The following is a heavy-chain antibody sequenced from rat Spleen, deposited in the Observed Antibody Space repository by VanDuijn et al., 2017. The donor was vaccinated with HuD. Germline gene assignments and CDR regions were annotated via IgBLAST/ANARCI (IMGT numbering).Heavy chain of an antibody. D-gene: IGHD1-4*01. CDR1: GFTFDDYG. CDR2: ISWGGSST. V-gene: IGHV5-36*01. CDR3: TRGGPGYNSDWFAY. J-gene: IGHJ3*01. Sequence: EVKLVESGGGLVQPGRSLKLSCAASGFTFDDYGMAWVRQAPKNGLEWVASISWGGSSTYYPDNVKGRFTISRDNAKNALYLQMNNLRSEDTAIYYCTRGGPGYNSDWFAYWGQGTLVTVSS.